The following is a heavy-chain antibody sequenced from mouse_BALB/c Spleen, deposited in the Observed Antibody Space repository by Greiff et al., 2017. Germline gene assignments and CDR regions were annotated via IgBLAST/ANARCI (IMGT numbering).Heavy chain of an antibody. CDR3: ARGDYGSSFAY. CDR2: IDPSDSET. CDR1: GYSFTSYW. D-gene: IGHD1-1*01. V-gene: IGHV1S127*01. Sequence: QVQLQQSGPQLVRPGASVKISCKASGYSFTSYWMHWVKQRPGQGLEWIGMIDPSDSETRLNQKFKDKATLTVDKSSSTAYMQLSSPTSEDSAVYYCARGDYGSSFAYWGQGTLVTVSA. J-gene: IGHJ3*01.